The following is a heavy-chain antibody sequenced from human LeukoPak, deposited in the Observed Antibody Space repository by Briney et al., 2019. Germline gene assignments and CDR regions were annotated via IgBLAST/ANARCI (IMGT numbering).Heavy chain of an antibody. V-gene: IGHV4-4*07. CDR2: IYTTGST. J-gene: IGHJ4*02. D-gene: IGHD5-24*01. CDR1: GGSINSYY. Sequence: SETLSLTCTVSGGSINSYYWSWIRQPAGKGLEWIGRIYTTGSTNYNPSFKSRVTMSVDTSKNQFSLKLTSVSAADTAVYFCGRMGGEMSTAYIDHWGQGTLVTVSS. CDR3: GRMGGEMSTAYIDH.